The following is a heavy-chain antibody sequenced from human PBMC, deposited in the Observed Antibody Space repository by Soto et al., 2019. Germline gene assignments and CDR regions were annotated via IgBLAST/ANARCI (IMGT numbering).Heavy chain of an antibody. CDR1: GFTFSDYY. CDR3: ARDLAVAATPFGY. CDR2: ISGDSSTI. J-gene: IGHJ4*02. D-gene: IGHD6-19*01. Sequence: PGGSLRLSCAASGFTFSDYYMSWIRQAPGKGLEWVSYISGDSSTIYYADSVKGRFTISRDNAENSLYLQMNSLRAEDTAVYYCARDLAVAATPFGYWGQGTLVTVSS. V-gene: IGHV3-11*04.